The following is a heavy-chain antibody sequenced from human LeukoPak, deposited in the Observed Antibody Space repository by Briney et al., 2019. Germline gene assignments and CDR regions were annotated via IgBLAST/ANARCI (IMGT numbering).Heavy chain of an antibody. V-gene: IGHV1-46*01. J-gene: IGHJ5*02. D-gene: IGHD3-22*01. CDR1: GYTFTRYY. CDR3: ARGRDYYAITGYHNWFDA. Sequence: GASVKVSCKASGYTFTRYYMHWVRQAPGQGLEWMGIINPSGDSTSYAQKFQGRVTMTRDTSSRTVYLDLSGLRSEDTAVYYCARGRDYYAITGYHNWFDAWGQGTLVTVSS. CDR2: INPSGDST.